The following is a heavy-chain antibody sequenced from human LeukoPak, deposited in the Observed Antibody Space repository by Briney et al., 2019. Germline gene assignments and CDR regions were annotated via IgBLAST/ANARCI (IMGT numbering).Heavy chain of an antibody. CDR1: GYTFTSYG. V-gene: IGHV1-18*01. J-gene: IGHJ5*02. CDR3: AGVVGPTAGGYNWFDP. D-gene: IGHD1-26*01. Sequence: ASVKVSCKASGYTFTSYGISWVRQAPGQGLEWMGWISAFNGNTNYAQKLQGRVTMTTDTSTSTAYMELRSLRSDSTGLDYCAGVVGPTAGGYNWFDPWGQGTLVTVSS. CDR2: ISAFNGNT.